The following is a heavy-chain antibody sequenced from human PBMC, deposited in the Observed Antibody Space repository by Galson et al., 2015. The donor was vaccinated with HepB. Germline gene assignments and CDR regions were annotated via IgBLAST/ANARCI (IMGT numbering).Heavy chain of an antibody. D-gene: IGHD2-21*02. J-gene: IGHJ4*02. CDR2: ISAYNGYT. CDR1: GYTFTSYA. Sequence: SVKVSCKASGYTFTSYAISWVRQAPGQGLEWMGWISAYNGYTNYAQNLRGRVTMSTDTSTSTVYMELRSQRSDDTAVYYCARVCGSGGACLFDYWGQGTLVTVSS. CDR3: ARVCGSGGACLFDY. V-gene: IGHV1-18*01.